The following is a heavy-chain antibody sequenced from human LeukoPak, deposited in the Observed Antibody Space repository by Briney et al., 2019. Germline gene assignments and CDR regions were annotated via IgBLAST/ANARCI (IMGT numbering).Heavy chain of an antibody. CDR3: AKTPRRYYGGRSY. J-gene: IGHJ4*02. V-gene: IGHV3-23*01. CDR1: GFTFSSYG. CDR2: ISGSGGST. D-gene: IGHD3-10*01. Sequence: PGGSLRLSCAASGFTFSSYGMSWVRQAPGKGLEWVSAISGSGGSTYYADSVKGRFTISRDNSKNTLYLQMNSLRAEDTAVYSCAKTPRRYYGGRSYWGQGTLVTVSS.